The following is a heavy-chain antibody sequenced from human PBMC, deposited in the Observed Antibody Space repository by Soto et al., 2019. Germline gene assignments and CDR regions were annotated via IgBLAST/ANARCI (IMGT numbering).Heavy chain of an antibody. D-gene: IGHD3-9*01. CDR1: GFTFTAFA. V-gene: IGHV3-30*04. CDR3: ATARYFDSYYFDY. Sequence: GGSLRLSCAASGFTFTAFAVHWVRQAPGKGLEWVAVISYDGRQSKYADSVKGRLTLSRDDSRNTVFLQMNSLTIEDTAIYYCATARYFDSYYFDYWGQGTRVTVSS. CDR2: ISYDGRQS. J-gene: IGHJ4*02.